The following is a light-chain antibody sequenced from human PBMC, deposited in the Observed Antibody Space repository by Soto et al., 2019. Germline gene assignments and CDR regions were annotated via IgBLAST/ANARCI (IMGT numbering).Light chain of an antibody. CDR1: QSISSY. CDR2: AAS. V-gene: IGKV1-39*01. Sequence: HMTLSPSSLSASVGARVPINCRASQSISSYLNWYQQKPGKAPKLLIYAASSLQSGVPSRFSGSGSGTDFTLTISRLEPEDFAVYYCQQYGRSGTFGRGTKVDIK. J-gene: IGKJ4*02. CDR3: QQYGRSGT.